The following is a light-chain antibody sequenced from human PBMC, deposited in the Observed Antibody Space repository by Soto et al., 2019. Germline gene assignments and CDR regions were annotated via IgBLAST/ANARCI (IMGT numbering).Light chain of an antibody. CDR3: QQYNNWPLT. J-gene: IGKJ1*01. V-gene: IGKV3-15*01. Sequence: EIVMTQSPATLSVSPGERATLSCRASQSVSSNLAWYQHKPGQAPRLLIYGASTRATGIPVRFSGSGSGTEFTLTISSLQSEDFAVYYCQQYNNWPLTFGQGTKVEIK. CDR2: GAS. CDR1: QSVSSN.